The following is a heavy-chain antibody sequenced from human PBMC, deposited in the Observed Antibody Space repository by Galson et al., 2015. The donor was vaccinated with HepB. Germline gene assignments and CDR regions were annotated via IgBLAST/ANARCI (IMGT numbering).Heavy chain of an antibody. J-gene: IGHJ4*02. CDR2: IWYDGSKK. D-gene: IGHD2-15*01. Sequence: SLRLSCAASGFTFSSYGMHWARQAPGEGLEWVAVIWYDGSKKYYADSVKGRFTISRDDSTNTLNLQMNSLRAEDTAVYYCVTEDCDGGFCFGHWGEGTLVTVSS. CDR3: VTEDCDGGFCFGH. V-gene: IGHV3-33*01. CDR1: GFTFSSYG.